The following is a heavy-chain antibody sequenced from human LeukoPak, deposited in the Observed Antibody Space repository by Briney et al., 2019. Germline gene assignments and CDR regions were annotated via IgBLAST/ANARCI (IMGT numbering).Heavy chain of an antibody. CDR3: AIVDTTVGFDY. V-gene: IGHV1-18*04. J-gene: IGHJ4*02. Sequence: ASVKVSCKTSGYTFITYGITWVRQAPGQGLEWMGWVSAYNGNTAYAQKFQGGVTVTTDTSTRTASMDLRSLRSDDTAVYYCAIVDTTVGFDYWGQGTLVTVSS. D-gene: IGHD5-18*01. CDR2: VSAYNGNT. CDR1: GYTFITYG.